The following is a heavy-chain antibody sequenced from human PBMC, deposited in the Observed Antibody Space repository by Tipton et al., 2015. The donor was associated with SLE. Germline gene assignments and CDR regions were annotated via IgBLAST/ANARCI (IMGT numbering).Heavy chain of an antibody. CDR2: IWYDGSNQ. V-gene: IGHV3-33*08. D-gene: IGHD1-26*01. CDR3: ARGGWELRYFDY. Sequence: SLRLSCAASGFTFNSYAMHWVRQAPGKGLEWVALIWYDGSNQFYADSVKGRFTISRDDSTNMLYLQMNSLRVEDTAVYYCARGGWELRYFDYWGQGALVTVSS. J-gene: IGHJ4*02. CDR1: GFTFNSYA.